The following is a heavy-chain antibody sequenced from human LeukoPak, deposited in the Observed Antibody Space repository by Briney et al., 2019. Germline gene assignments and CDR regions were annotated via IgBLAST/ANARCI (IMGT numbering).Heavy chain of an antibody. CDR2: INHSGST. CDR1: GFTVSSNY. D-gene: IGHD3-10*01. J-gene: IGHJ3*02. CDR3: ARGRGYYGSGSYYNGGFDI. Sequence: GSLRLSCAASGFTVSSNYMSWIRQPPGKGLEWIGEINHSGSTNYNPSLKSRVTISVDTSKNQFSLKLSSVTAADTAVYCCARGRGYYGSGSYYNGGFDIWGQGTMVTVSS. V-gene: IGHV4-34*01.